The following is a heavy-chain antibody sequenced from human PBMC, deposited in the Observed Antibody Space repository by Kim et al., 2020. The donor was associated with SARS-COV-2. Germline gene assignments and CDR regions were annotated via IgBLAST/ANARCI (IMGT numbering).Heavy chain of an antibody. CDR3: ASSIGDYGDYAIDY. V-gene: IGHV4-59*01. CDR1: GGSISSYY. CDR2: THYSGST. Sequence: SETLSLTCTASGGSISSYYWSWIRQPPGKGLEWIGYTHYSGSTNYNPSLKSRVTISVDTSKNQFSLKLSSVTAADTAVYYCASSIGDYGDYAIDYWGEGT. J-gene: IGHJ4*02. D-gene: IGHD4-17*01.